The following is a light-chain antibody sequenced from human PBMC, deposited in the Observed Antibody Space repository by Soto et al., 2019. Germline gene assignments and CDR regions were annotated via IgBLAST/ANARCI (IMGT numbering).Light chain of an antibody. CDR1: QDISNY. CDR3: QQYDNLPLT. CDR2: DAS. J-gene: IGKJ4*01. V-gene: IGKV1-33*01. Sequence: DIHMTQSPSSLSASVVDIGTMACQASQDISNYLNWYQQKPGEAPKLLIYDASNLETGVPSRFSGSGSGTDFTFTISSLQPEDIATYYCQQYDNLPLTFGGGTKVDIK.